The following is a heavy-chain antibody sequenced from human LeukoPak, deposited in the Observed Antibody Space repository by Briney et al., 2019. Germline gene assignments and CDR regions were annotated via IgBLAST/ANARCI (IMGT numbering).Heavy chain of an antibody. V-gene: IGHV1-2*02. J-gene: IGHJ4*02. Sequence: ASLKVSCKAAGYTFTAYYIHWVRQAPGQGLEWMGWINPNSGGTNYAHNFQGRVNMTRDTSISTASMDLSRLTSDDTAMYYCARALGAYGNNRVYYFDYWGQGTLVTVSS. CDR3: ARALGAYGNNRVYYFDY. CDR2: INPNSGGT. D-gene: IGHD1-14*01. CDR1: GYTFTAYY.